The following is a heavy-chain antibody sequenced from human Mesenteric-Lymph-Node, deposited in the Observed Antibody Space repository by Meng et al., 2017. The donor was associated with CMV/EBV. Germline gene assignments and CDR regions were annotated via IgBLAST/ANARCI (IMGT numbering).Heavy chain of an antibody. CDR3: ARDLDFWSGYYDN. D-gene: IGHD3-3*01. V-gene: IGHV1-18*01. CDR2: INCYNGNK. CDR1: GYSFDTYV. Sequence: ASVKVSCKTSGYSFDTYVINWVRQAPGQGHEWMGWINCYNGNKNYAQRFRGRVTMTTDTSTSTAYMELKMLRSDDRAVYFCARDLDFWSGYYDNWGQGTLVTVSS. J-gene: IGHJ4*03.